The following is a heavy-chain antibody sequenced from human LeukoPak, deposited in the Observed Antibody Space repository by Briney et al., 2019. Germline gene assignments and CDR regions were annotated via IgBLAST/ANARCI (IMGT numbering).Heavy chain of an antibody. CDR2: INPNSGGT. V-gene: IGHV1-2*02. CDR3: AKLGYCSSTSCYTGYYGMDV. J-gene: IGHJ6*02. CDR1: RYTFTGYY. D-gene: IGHD2-2*02. Sequence: SSVKVSCKASRYTFTGYYMHWVRQAPGQGREWMGWINPNSGGTNYAQKFQGRVTMTRDTSISTAYMELSKLRSDDTAVYYCAKLGYCSSTSCYTGYYGMDVWGQGTTVTVSS.